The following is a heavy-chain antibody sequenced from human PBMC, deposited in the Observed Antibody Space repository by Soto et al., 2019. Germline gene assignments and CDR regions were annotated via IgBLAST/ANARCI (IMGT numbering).Heavy chain of an antibody. CDR1: GFTFTSYT. Sequence: HPGGSLRLSCAASGFTFTSYTMHWVRQAPGKGLEWVAVISFDGSNQYYADSVKGRFTISRDNSKNTLYLQMNSLRAEDTAVYYCARQEYSTTWYLEYWGQGTLVTVSS. V-gene: IGHV3-30-3*01. CDR2: ISFDGSNQ. CDR3: ARQEYSTTWYLEY. D-gene: IGHD6-13*01. J-gene: IGHJ4*02.